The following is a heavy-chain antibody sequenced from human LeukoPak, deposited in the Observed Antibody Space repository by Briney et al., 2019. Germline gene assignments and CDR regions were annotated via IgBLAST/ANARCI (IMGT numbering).Heavy chain of an antibody. D-gene: IGHD3-22*01. J-gene: IGHJ4*02. CDR1: GFTFSSYG. Sequence: GGSLGLSCAASGFTFSSYGMHWVRQAPGKGLEWVAFIRYDGSNKYYADSVKGRFAISRDNSKNTLYLQMNSLRAEDTAVYYCAKDLGAETYDSSGCYDYWGQGTLVTVSS. CDR2: IRYDGSNK. V-gene: IGHV3-30*02. CDR3: AKDLGAETYDSSGCYDY.